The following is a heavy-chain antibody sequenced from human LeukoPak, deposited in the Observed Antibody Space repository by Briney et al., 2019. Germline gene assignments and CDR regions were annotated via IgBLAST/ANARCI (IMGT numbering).Heavy chain of an antibody. V-gene: IGHV4-59*08. D-gene: IGHD3-22*01. CDR3: ARVKGRITMIVVPKGTFDI. J-gene: IGHJ3*02. CDR2: IYDSGST. Sequence: PSETLSLTCTVSGGSISSYYWSWIRQPPGKGLEWIGFIYDSGSTNYNPSLKSRVTISVDTSKNQFSLKLSSVTAADTAVYYCARVKGRITMIVVPKGTFDIWGQGTMVTVSS. CDR1: GGSISSYY.